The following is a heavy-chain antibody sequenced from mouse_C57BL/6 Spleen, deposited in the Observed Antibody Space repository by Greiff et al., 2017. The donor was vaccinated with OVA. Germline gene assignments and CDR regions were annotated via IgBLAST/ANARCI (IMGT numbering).Heavy chain of an antibody. CDR2: IYPRSGNT. V-gene: IGHV1-81*01. CDR1: GYTFTSYG. Sequence: QVQLQQSGAELARPGAPVKLSCKASGYTFTSYGISWVKQRTGQGLEWIGEIYPRSGNTYYNEKFKGKATLTADKSSSTAYMELRSLTSEDSAVYFCARSYYSNRYAMDYWGQGTSVTVSS. J-gene: IGHJ4*01. D-gene: IGHD2-5*01. CDR3: ARSYYSNRYAMDY.